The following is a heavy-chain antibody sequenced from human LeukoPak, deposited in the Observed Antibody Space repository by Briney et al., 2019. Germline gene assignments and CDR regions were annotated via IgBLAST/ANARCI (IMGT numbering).Heavy chain of an antibody. CDR3: VKEGYPAKDY. V-gene: IGHV3-23*01. Sequence: PGGSLRLSCAAPGFTFSSYAMNWVRQAPGKGLEWVSGISGSGGSTYYAASVKGRFTISRDNSKNTLYLQMNSLRPEDTAVYYCVKEGYPAKDYWGQGTLVTVSS. CDR1: GFTFSSYA. D-gene: IGHD6-13*01. CDR2: ISGSGGST. J-gene: IGHJ4*02.